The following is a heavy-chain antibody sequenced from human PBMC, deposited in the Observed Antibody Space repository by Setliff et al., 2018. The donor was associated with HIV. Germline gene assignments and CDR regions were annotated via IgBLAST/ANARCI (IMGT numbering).Heavy chain of an antibody. CDR2: IKSKTDGGTT. CDR1: GFIFSNAW. Sequence: PGGSLRLSCAASGFIFSNAWMSWVRQAPGKGLEWVGRIKSKTDGGTTDYAAPVEGRFTISRDDSKNTLYLQMNSLRTEDTAVYYCTTGPRYSYGRFDYWGQGTLVTVSS. V-gene: IGHV3-15*01. CDR3: TTGPRYSYGRFDY. D-gene: IGHD5-18*01. J-gene: IGHJ4*02.